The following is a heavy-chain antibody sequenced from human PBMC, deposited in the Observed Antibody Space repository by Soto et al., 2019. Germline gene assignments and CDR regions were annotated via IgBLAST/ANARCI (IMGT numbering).Heavy chain of an antibody. CDR3: TPLALKYFSSWYDFSD. J-gene: IGHJ4*02. V-gene: IGHV3-15*07. D-gene: IGHD3-3*01. CDR2: IKSKIDGETT. Sequence: EAQLVESGGGLVKPGGSLRLSCAASGFTFSNVWMHWVRQAPGKGLAWVGRIKSKIDGETTDYAAPVKGRFRISRDDSKNTLYLQMNSLKTEDTAVYYCTPLALKYFSSWYDFSDWGQGTLVTVSS. CDR1: GFTFSNVW.